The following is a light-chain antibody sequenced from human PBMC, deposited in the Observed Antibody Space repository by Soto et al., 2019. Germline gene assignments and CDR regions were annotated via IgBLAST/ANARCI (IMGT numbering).Light chain of an antibody. V-gene: IGLV1-44*01. CDR3: QSYDSSLSGYV. J-gene: IGLJ1*01. CDR1: TSNIGNNA. CDR2: SNN. Sequence: QPVLTQPPSASGTPGQRVTISCSGGTSNIGNNAVNWVQQLPGTAPKLLIYSNNQRPSGVPDRFSGSKSGTSGSLVISGLQSEDEADYYCQSYDSSLSGYVFGTGTKLTVL.